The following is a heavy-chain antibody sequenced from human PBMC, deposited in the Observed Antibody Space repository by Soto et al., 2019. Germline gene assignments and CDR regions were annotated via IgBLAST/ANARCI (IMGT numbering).Heavy chain of an antibody. CDR2: IRSKAYGGTT. CDR3: TRDPHPIYSGYDRALIGY. Sequence: GGSLRLSCTASGFTFGDYAMSWFRQAPGKGLEWVGFIRSKAYGGTTEYAASVKGRFTISRDDSKSIAYLQMNSLKTEDTAVYYCTRDPHPIYSGYDRALIGYWGQGTLVTVSS. CDR1: GFTFGDYA. J-gene: IGHJ4*02. D-gene: IGHD5-12*01. V-gene: IGHV3-49*03.